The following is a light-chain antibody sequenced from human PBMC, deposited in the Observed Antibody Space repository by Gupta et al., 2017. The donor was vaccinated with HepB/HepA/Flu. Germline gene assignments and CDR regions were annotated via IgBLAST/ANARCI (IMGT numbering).Light chain of an antibody. CDR1: QTVSSY. V-gene: IGKV3-11*01. CDR2: DSS. J-gene: IGKJ3*01. CDR3: QQLRNWPRFT. Sequence: EIVLTQSPATLSLSPGKRATLSCRASQTVSSYLAWYQLKPGQAPRLRMYDSSNRATGIPARFSCSGSGTDFTFTISSLEPEDFAIYYCQQLRNWPRFTFGPGTKVEIK.